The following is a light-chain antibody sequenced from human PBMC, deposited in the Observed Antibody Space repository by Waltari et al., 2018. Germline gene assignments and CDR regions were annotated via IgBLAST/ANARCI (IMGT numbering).Light chain of an antibody. CDR3: ASWDDSLNGHWV. CDR1: APHIRGIL. CDR2: RSD. Sequence: QPVLPQPPSVSGTPGRRVTIPRPGSAPHIRGILFHCYQQFPGKAPKLLIYRSDLRPSGVPDRFSGSKSGTSASLAISGLQSEDEADYFCASWDDSLNGHWVFGGGTKVTVL. J-gene: IGLJ3*02. V-gene: IGLV1-44*01.